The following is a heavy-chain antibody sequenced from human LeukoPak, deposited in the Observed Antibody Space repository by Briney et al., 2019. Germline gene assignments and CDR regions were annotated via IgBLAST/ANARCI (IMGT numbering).Heavy chain of an antibody. Sequence: PGRSLRLSCAASGFTFDDYAMHWVRQAPGKGLEWVSGISWNSGSIGYADSVKGRFTISRDNAKNSLYLQMNSLRAEDTALYYCAKARGGGIVGVLAFDYWGQGTLVTVSS. CDR2: ISWNSGSI. J-gene: IGHJ4*02. V-gene: IGHV3-9*01. CDR3: AKARGGGIVGVLAFDY. CDR1: GFTFDDYA. D-gene: IGHD1-26*01.